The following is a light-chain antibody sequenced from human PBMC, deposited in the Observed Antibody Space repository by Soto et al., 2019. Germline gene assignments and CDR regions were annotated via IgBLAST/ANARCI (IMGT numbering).Light chain of an antibody. Sequence: EIVLTQSPGTLSLSPGERATLSCRASQSVSSSYLALYQQKPGQAPRRLIYGASSRATGIPDRFSRSGSATDFTLTISRLEPEDFAVYYCQQYGSSPPTFGQGTKVEIK. CDR3: QQYGSSPPT. CDR1: QSVSSSY. J-gene: IGKJ1*01. V-gene: IGKV3-20*01. CDR2: GAS.